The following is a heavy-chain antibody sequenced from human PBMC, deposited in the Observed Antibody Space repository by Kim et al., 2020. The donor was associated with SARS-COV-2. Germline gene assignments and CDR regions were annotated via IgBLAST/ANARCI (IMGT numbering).Heavy chain of an antibody. V-gene: IGHV3-11*05. CDR2: ISSGSTYT. CDR3: ARGRVRGKVFDY. CDR1: GLSLSDYY. D-gene: IGHD3-10*01. Sequence: GGSLRLSCAASGLSLSDYYMSWIRQAPGKGLEWVSHISSGSTYTSYAGSVKGRFTISRDNAKNSVFLQMNSLRAEDTALYYCARGRVRGKVFDYWGQGTLVTVSS. J-gene: IGHJ4*02.